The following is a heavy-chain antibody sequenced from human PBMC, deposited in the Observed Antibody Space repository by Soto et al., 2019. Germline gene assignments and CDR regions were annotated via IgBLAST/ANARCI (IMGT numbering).Heavy chain of an antibody. V-gene: IGHV5-51*01. D-gene: IGHD2-15*01. CDR2: IYPGDSDT. CDR1: GYSFTSYW. CDR3: ARQLLCGGGSCYSDYYYGMDV. J-gene: IGHJ6*02. Sequence: PGESLKISCKGSGYSFTSYWIGWVRQMPGKGLEWMGIIYPGDSDTRHSPSFQGQVTISADKSISTAYLQWSSLKASDTAMYYCARQLLCGGGSCYSDYYYGMDVWGQGTTVTVSS.